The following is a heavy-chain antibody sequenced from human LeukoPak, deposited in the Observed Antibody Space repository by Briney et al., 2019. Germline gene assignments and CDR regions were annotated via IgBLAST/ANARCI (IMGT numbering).Heavy chain of an antibody. CDR1: GFTFSSYS. J-gene: IGHJ4*02. CDR2: IYSGGNT. Sequence: GGSLRLSCAASGFTFSSYSMNWVRQAPGKGLEWVSFIYSGGNTYYADSVKGRFTISRDNSKNTVHLQMNSLRAEDTAMYYCARRAGDYSHPYDYWGQGTLVTVSS. V-gene: IGHV3-53*01. CDR3: ARRAGDYSHPYDY. D-gene: IGHD3-22*01.